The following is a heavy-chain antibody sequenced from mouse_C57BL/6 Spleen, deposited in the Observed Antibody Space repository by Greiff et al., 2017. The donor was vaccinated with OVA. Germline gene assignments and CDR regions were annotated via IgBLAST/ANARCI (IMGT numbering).Heavy chain of an antibody. CDR2: IYPSDSET. CDR3: ATLDSSEAMDY. J-gene: IGHJ4*01. CDR1: GYTFTSYW. D-gene: IGHD3-2*02. V-gene: IGHV1-61*01. Sequence: QVQLQQPGAELVRPGSSVKLSCKASGYTFTSYWMDWVKQRPGQGLEWIGNIYPSDSETHYNQKFKDKATLTVDKSSSTAYMQLSSLTSEDSAVYYCATLDSSEAMDYWGQGTSVTVSS.